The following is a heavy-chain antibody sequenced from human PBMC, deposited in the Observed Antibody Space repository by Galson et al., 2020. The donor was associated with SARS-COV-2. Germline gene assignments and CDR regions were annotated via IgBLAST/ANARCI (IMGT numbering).Heavy chain of an antibody. CDR1: GFTFSSYG. J-gene: IGHJ4*02. V-gene: IGHV3-30*18. CDR2: ISYDGSNK. D-gene: IGHD4-17*01. Sequence: TGGSLRLSCAASGFTFSSYGMHWVRQAPGKGLEWVAVISYDGSNKYYADSVKGRFTISRDNSKNTLYLQTNSLRAEDTAVYYCAKEGVGTVTIGPYFDYWGQGTLVTVSS. CDR3: AKEGVGTVTIGPYFDY.